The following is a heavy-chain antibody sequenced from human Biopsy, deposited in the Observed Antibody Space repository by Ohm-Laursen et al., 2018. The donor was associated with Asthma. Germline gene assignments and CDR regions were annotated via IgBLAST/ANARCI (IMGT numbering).Heavy chain of an antibody. CDR1: GGSIGIYY. J-gene: IGHJ3*01. V-gene: IGHV4-59*01. D-gene: IGHD3-22*01. CDR3: ARVRGAFYESSVKNAFDA. Sequence: GTLSLTCTVSGGSIGIYYWGWIRQPPGKGLEYIGYTHYSGTTNTDPSLTGRVTMSVDTSKNQFSLKVTSVTAADTAVYFCARVRGAFYESSVKNAFDAWGQGTMVTVSS. CDR2: THYSGTT.